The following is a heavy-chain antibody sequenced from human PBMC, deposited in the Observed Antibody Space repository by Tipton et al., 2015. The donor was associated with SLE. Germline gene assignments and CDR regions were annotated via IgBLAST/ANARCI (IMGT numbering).Heavy chain of an antibody. CDR2: INAGNGNT. CDR1: GYTFTSYA. CDR3: ARGGAPRNWGWEGYFDY. J-gene: IGHJ4*02. V-gene: IGHV1-3*01. Sequence: QSGAEVKKPGASVKVSCKASGYTFTSYAMHWVRQAPGQRLEWMGWINAGNGNTKYSQKFQGRVTITRDTSASTAYMELSSLRSEDTAVYYCARGGAPRNWGWEGYFDYWGQGTLVTVSS. D-gene: IGHD7-27*01.